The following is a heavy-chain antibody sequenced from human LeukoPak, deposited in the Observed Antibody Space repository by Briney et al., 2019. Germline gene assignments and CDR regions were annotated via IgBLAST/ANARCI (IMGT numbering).Heavy chain of an antibody. CDR2: ISSSGGST. J-gene: IGHJ3*02. V-gene: IGHV3-64D*06. D-gene: IGHD3-9*01. Sequence: GGSLRLSCSASGFSFSRYAMHWVRQAPGKGLEYVSAISSSGGSTYYADSVKGRFTISRDNSKDTLYLQMSSLRAEDTTVYYCVKSAGFDWLSPLDAFDIWGQGTMVTVSS. CDR3: VKSAGFDWLSPLDAFDI. CDR1: GFSFSRYA.